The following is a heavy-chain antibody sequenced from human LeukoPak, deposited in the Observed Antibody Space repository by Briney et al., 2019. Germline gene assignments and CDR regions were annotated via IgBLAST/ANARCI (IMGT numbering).Heavy chain of an antibody. CDR1: GGSISSYY. CDR3: ARLPGGDSSSVVAFDI. V-gene: IGHV4-59*10. D-gene: IGHD2-21*02. CDR2: IYTSGST. J-gene: IGHJ3*02. Sequence: SETLSLTCAVSGGSISSYYWSWIRQPAGKGLEWIGRIYTSGSTNYNPSLKSRVTMSVDSSKNQFSLKVRSVTAADTAVYYCARLPGGDSSSVVAFDIWGQRTMVTVSS.